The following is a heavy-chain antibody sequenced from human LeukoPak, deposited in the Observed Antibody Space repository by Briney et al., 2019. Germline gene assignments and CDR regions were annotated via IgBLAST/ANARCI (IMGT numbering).Heavy chain of an antibody. D-gene: IGHD1-1*01. CDR2: IYPGDSDT. CDR1: GYIFTNYW. J-gene: IGHJ3*02. Sequence: GESLKISCKGSGYIFTNYWIAWVRQMPGKGLEWMGIIYPGDSDTKYSPSFQGQVTISTDKSISTAYLQWSSLKASDTAIYYCVWPNNWNDVGAFDIWGQGTMVTVSS. CDR3: VWPNNWNDVGAFDI. V-gene: IGHV5-51*01.